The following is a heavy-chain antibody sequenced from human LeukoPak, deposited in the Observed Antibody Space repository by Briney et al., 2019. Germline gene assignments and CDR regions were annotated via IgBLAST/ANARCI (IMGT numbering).Heavy chain of an antibody. V-gene: IGHV3-33*01. CDR1: GFTFSKYG. Sequence: GGSLRLSCVASGFTFSKYGMHWVRQAPGKGLEWLAIIWYDGHNKYYADPVKGRFTISRHNSKNTLFLEMTDLRAEDTAVYYCAREWGLIAVAGGPGYWGQGALVTVSS. D-gene: IGHD6-19*01. J-gene: IGHJ4*02. CDR3: AREWGLIAVAGGPGY. CDR2: IWYDGHNK.